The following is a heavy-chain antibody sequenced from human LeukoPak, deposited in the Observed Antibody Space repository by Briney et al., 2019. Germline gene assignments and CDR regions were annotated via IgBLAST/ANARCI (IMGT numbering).Heavy chain of an antibody. CDR1: GYTFTDYG. Sequence: ASVKVSCKASGYTFTDYGLTWVRQAPRQGLEWMGWISAYNGNTNYAQRLQGRVTMTADTSTSTAYMELRSLRSDDTAVYYCARGGSGWYVDYWGQGTLVTVSS. CDR2: ISAYNGNT. J-gene: IGHJ4*02. CDR3: ARGGSGWYVDY. V-gene: IGHV1-18*04. D-gene: IGHD6-19*01.